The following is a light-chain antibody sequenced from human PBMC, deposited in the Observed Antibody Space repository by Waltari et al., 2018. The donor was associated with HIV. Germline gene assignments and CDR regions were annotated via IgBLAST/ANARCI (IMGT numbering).Light chain of an antibody. CDR3: SSYTSSSPLYV. CDR1: SSDVGGSNP. CDR2: EVS. J-gene: IGLJ1*01. Sequence: QSALTQPASVSGSPGQSITISCTGTSSDVGGSNPVSWYQQHPGKAPKLMIYEVSNRPSGVSNRFSGSKSGKTASLTISGLQAEDEADYYCSSYTSSSPLYVFGTGTKVTVL. V-gene: IGLV2-14*01.